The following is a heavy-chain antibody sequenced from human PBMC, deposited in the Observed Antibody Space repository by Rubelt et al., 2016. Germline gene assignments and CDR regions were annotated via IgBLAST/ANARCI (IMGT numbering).Heavy chain of an antibody. V-gene: IGHV1-46*01. D-gene: IGHD3-3*01. CDR3: ARSPRYDFEDNWFDP. CDR1: GYTFTSYY. CDR2: INPSGGST. Sequence: QVQLVQSGAEVKKPGASVKVSCKASGYTFTSYYMHWVRQAPGQGLEWMGIINPSGGSTSYAQKSQGRVTMTRDTSTSTVYMELGSLRSEDTAVYYCARSPRYDFEDNWFDPWGQGTLVTVSS. J-gene: IGHJ5*02.